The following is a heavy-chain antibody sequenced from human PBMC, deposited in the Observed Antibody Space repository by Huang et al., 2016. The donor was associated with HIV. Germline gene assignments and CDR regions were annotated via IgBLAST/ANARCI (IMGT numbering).Heavy chain of an antibody. V-gene: IGHV4-39*01. Sequence: QMRFQESGPGLVKPSGTLSLTCNVSGGSFNTGRYYWGWIRQPPGQGLEWVGSHYYHGKKHYDPSLKGRLTMSADTSKNQFSLNLSSVTAADTAIYYCARNHDFWRGRMFAISYFDVWGRGTLVTVAS. J-gene: IGHJ2*01. CDR3: ARNHDFWRGRMFAISYFDV. D-gene: IGHD3-3*01. CDR1: GGSFNTGRYY. CDR2: HYYHGKK.